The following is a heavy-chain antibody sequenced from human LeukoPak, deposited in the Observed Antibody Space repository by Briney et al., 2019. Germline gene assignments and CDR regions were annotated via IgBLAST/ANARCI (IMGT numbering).Heavy chain of an antibody. CDR1: GFTFSSYA. CDR3: ARVTLPSGVRYFDWLLPGDY. CDR2: ISYDGSNK. D-gene: IGHD3-9*01. Sequence: QAGRSLRLSCAASGFTFSSYAMHWVRQAPGKGLEWVAVISYDGSNKYYADSVKGRFTISRDNSKNTLYLQMNSLRAEDTAVYYCARVTLPSGVRYFDWLLPGDYWGQGTLVTVSS. J-gene: IGHJ4*02. V-gene: IGHV3-30*04.